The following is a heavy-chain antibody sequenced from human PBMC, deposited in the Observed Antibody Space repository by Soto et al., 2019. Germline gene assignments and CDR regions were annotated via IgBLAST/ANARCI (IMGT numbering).Heavy chain of an antibody. Sequence: SQTLSLTCAISGDSVSSNSATWNWIRQSPSIGLEWLGRIYYRSKWYNDYAVSVKSRMTINPDTSKSQFSLQLNSVTPEDTAVYYCARAAKAAAGANVFDYWGQGTLVTVSS. J-gene: IGHJ4*02. V-gene: IGHV6-1*01. CDR2: IYYRSKWYN. D-gene: IGHD6-13*01. CDR1: GDSVSSNSAT. CDR3: ARAAKAAAGANVFDY.